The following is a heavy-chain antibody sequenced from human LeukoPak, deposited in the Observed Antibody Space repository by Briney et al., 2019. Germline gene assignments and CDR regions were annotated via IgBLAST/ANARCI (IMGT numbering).Heavy chain of an antibody. CDR2: ISVKNGNT. Sequence: ASVTLSFTSSGYTFTNYAISWVRQAPGQGLEWMGWISVKNGNTNYAQRVQGRVTMTSDTSTSTAYMELRSLRYDDTAVYFCARAAENEYNSGLFPNYMDVWG. V-gene: IGHV1-18*01. D-gene: IGHD5-12*01. J-gene: IGHJ6*03. CDR1: GYTFTNYA. CDR3: ARAAENEYNSGLFPNYMDV.